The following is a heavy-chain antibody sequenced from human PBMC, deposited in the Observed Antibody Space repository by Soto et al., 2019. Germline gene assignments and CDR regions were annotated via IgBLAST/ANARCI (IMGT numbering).Heavy chain of an antibody. J-gene: IGHJ6*03. CDR3: AAQHGGRSGYYGYYYYYMDV. Sequence: QMQLVQSGPEVKKPGTSVKVSCKASGFTFTSSAMQWVRQARGQRLEWIGWIVVGSGNTNYAQKFQERVTITRDMSTSTAYMELSSLRSEDTAVYYCAAQHGGRSGYYGYYYYYMDVWGKGTTVTVSS. V-gene: IGHV1-58*02. CDR1: GFTFTSSA. CDR2: IVVGSGNT. D-gene: IGHD3-3*01.